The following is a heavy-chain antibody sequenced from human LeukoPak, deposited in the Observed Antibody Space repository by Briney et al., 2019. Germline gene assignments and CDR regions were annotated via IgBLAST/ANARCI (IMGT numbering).Heavy chain of an antibody. D-gene: IGHD1-26*01. CDR1: GLSFSFYA. V-gene: IGHV3-23*01. Sequence: GGSLRLSCAASGLSFSFYAMSWVRQAPGKGLEWVSSISGGGAGTYYADSVRGRFTISRDNSKNTLYLQMNSLRAEDTAVYYCARDRVGATDYFDYWGQGTLVTVSS. CDR2: ISGGGAGT. J-gene: IGHJ4*02. CDR3: ARDRVGATDYFDY.